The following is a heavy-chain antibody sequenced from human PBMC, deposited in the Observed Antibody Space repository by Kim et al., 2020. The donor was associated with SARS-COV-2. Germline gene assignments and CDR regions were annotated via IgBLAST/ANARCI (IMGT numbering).Heavy chain of an antibody. D-gene: IGHD3-10*01. CDR2: ISGSGGST. Sequence: GGSLRLSCAASGFTFSSYAMSWVRQAPGKGLEWVSAISGSGGSTYYADSVKGRFTISRDNSKNTLYLQMNSLRAEDTAVYYCAKDPITMVRGVPAGGFDYWGQGTLVTASS. J-gene: IGHJ4*02. CDR3: AKDPITMVRGVPAGGFDY. V-gene: IGHV3-23*01. CDR1: GFTFSSYA.